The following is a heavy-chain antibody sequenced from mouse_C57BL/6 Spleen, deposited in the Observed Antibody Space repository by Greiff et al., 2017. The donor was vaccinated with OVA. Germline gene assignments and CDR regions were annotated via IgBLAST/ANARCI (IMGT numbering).Heavy chain of an antibody. J-gene: IGHJ3*01. CDR1: GFNIKDDY. Sequence: VQLQQSGAELVRPGASVKLSCTASGFNIKDDYMHWVKQRPEQGLEWIGWIDPENGDTEYASKFQGKATITADTSSNTAYLQLSSLTSEDTAVYYCTPHYYGSSYVIAYWGQGTLVTVSA. CDR2: IDPENGDT. CDR3: TPHYYGSSYVIAY. D-gene: IGHD1-1*01. V-gene: IGHV14-4*01.